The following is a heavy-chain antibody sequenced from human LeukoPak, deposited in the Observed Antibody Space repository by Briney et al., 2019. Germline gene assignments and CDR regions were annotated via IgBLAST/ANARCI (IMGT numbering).Heavy chain of an antibody. V-gene: IGHV4-61*02. CDR2: IYTSGST. CDR3: AREYCSSTSCYWVNWFDP. Sequence: SETLSLTCTVSGGSISSGSYYWSWIRQPAGKGLEWIGRIYTSGSTNYNPSLKSRVTMSVDTSKNQFSLKLSSVTAADTAVYYCAREYCSSTSCYWVNWFDPWGQGTLVTVSS. D-gene: IGHD2-2*01. CDR1: GGSISSGSYY. J-gene: IGHJ5*02.